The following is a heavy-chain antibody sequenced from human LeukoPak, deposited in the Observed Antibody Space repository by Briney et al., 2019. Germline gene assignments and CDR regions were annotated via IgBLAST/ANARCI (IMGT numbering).Heavy chain of an antibody. J-gene: IGHJ5*02. CDR2: ISSSSSYI. D-gene: IGHD6-13*01. Sequence: PGGSLRLSCAASGFTFSSYSMNWVRQAPGKGLEWVSSISSSSSYIYYADSVKGRFTISRDNAKNSLYLQMNSLRAEDPAVYYCARDLAHAYSANWFDPWGQGTLVTVSS. CDR3: ARDLAHAYSANWFDP. CDR1: GFTFSSYS. V-gene: IGHV3-21*01.